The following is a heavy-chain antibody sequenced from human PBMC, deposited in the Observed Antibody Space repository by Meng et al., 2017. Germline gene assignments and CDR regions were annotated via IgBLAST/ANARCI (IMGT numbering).Heavy chain of an antibody. J-gene: IGHJ6*02. CDR1: GFTFSSYS. V-gene: IGHV3-21*01. CDR2: ISSSSSYI. CDR3: ARDGQVGFWELSRPLYYYYGMDV. D-gene: IGHD3-10*01. Sequence: GESLKISCAASGFTFSSYSMNWVRQAPGKGLEWVSSISSSSSYIYYADSVKGRFTISRDNAKNSLYLQMNSLRAEDTAVYYCARDGQVGFWELSRPLYYYYGMDVWGQGTTVTVSS.